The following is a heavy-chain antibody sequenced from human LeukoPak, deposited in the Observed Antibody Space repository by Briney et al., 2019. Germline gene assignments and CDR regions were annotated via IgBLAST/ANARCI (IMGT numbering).Heavy chain of an antibody. CDR3: ARAGGYIGNAFDI. CDR1: GGSFSGYY. J-gene: IGHJ3*02. D-gene: IGHD3-10*01. Sequence: SETLSLTCAVYGGSFSGYYWSWIRQPPGKGLEWIGYIYYSGSTNYNPSLKSRVTISVDTSKNQFSLKLSSVTAADTAVYYCARAGGYIGNAFDIWGQGTMVTVSS. CDR2: IYYSGST. V-gene: IGHV4-59*01.